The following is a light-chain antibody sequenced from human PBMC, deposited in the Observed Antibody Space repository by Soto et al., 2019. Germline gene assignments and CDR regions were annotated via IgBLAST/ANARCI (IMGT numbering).Light chain of an antibody. CDR1: SSNIGNNY. J-gene: IGLJ1*01. V-gene: IGLV1-51*02. Sequence: QSVLTQPPSVSAAPGQTVTISCSGSSSNIGNNYVSWYQQLPGTAPKLLIYENNKRPSGIPDRFSGSKSGTSATLGITGLQTGDEADYYCGAWDSTMRAFVFGTGTKVTVL. CDR2: ENN. CDR3: GAWDSTMRAFV.